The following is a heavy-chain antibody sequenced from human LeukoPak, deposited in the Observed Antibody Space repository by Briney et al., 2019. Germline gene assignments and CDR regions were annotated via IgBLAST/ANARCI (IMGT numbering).Heavy chain of an antibody. CDR1: GGSISSYY. J-gene: IGHJ4*02. CDR3: ARGVRGSTAAGTFDY. V-gene: IGHV4-59*01. Sequence: SETLSLTCTVSGGSISSYYWSWIRQPPGKGLEWIGYIYYSGSTNYNPFLKSRVTISVDTSKNQFSLKLSSVTAADTAVYYCARGVRGSTAAGTFDYWGQGTLVTVSS. D-gene: IGHD6-13*01. CDR2: IYYSGST.